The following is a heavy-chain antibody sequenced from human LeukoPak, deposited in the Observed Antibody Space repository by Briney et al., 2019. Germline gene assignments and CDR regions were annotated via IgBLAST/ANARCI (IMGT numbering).Heavy chain of an antibody. J-gene: IGHJ4*02. D-gene: IGHD3-3*01. V-gene: IGHV3-48*01. Sequence: GGSLRLSCAASGFTFSSYSMNWVRQAPGKGLEWVSYISSSSSTIYYADSVKGRFTISRDNAKNSLYLQMNSLRAEDTAVYYCARDDDFWSGYYSKDDYWGQGTLVTASS. CDR3: ARDDDFWSGYYSKDDY. CDR1: GFTFSSYS. CDR2: ISSSSSTI.